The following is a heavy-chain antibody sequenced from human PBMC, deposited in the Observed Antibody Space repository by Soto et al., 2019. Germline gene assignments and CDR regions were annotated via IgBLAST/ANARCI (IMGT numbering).Heavy chain of an antibody. Sequence: GGSLRLSCAASGFTFDDYAMHWVRQAPGKGLEWVSGISWNSGSIGYADSVKGRFTISRDNAKNSLYLQMNSLRAEDTALYYCAKDIQDGYSSGWRGFDYWGQGTLVTVSS. J-gene: IGHJ4*02. D-gene: IGHD6-19*01. CDR2: ISWNSGSI. V-gene: IGHV3-9*01. CDR3: AKDIQDGYSSGWRGFDY. CDR1: GFTFDDYA.